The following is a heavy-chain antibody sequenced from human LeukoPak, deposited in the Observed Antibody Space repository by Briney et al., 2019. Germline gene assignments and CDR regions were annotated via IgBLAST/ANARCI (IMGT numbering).Heavy chain of an antibody. CDR1: GFTFSSYS. CDR3: AKEGLAQPSYMDV. CDR2: ISSSSSYI. V-gene: IGHV3-21*04. Sequence: GGSLRLSCAASGFTFSSYSMNWVRQAPGKGLEWVSSISSSSSYIYYADSVKGRFTISRDNAKNSLYLQMNSLRAEDTAVYYCAKEGLAQPSYMDVWGKGTTVTVSS. J-gene: IGHJ6*03. D-gene: IGHD2-2*01.